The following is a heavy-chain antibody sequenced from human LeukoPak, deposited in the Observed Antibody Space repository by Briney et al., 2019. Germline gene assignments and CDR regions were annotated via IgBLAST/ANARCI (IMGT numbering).Heavy chain of an antibody. CDR1: GFTFSSYA. CDR2: ISGSGGST. Sequence: GGSLRLSCAASGFTFSSYAMSWVRQAPGKGLEWVSAISGSGGSTYYADSVKGRFTISRDNSKNTLYLQMNSLRAEDTAVYYCVGSGWYGYFDYWGQGTLVTVSS. D-gene: IGHD6-19*01. J-gene: IGHJ4*02. CDR3: VGSGWYGYFDY. V-gene: IGHV3-23*01.